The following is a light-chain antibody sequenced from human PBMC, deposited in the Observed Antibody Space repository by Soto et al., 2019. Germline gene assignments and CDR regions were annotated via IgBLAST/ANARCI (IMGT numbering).Light chain of an antibody. Sequence: DIQITQSPSSLSASVGNRVTITCRASQSISTSLNWYQKKPGKAPKFLTYDASSLESGVPSRFSGSGSGTEFTLTISSLQPDDFATYYCQQYNSYSGGTFGQGTKVDIK. J-gene: IGKJ1*01. CDR3: QQYNSYSGGT. V-gene: IGKV1-5*01. CDR2: DAS. CDR1: QSISTS.